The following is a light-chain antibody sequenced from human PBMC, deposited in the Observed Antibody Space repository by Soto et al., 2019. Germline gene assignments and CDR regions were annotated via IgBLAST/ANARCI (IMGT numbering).Light chain of an antibody. CDR2: IND. CDR1: SSNIGSNY. J-gene: IGLJ2*01. V-gene: IGLV1-44*01. Sequence: QSALTQPPSASGTPGQRVTISCSGSSSNIGSNYVYWYQQLPGTAPKLLIYINDQRPSGVPDRFSGSKSGTSASLAISGLQSEDEADYYCAAWDDSLNGVVFGGGTQLTVL. CDR3: AAWDDSLNGVV.